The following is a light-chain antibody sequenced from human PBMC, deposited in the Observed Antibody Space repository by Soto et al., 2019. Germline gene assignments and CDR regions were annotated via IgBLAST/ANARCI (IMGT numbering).Light chain of an antibody. J-gene: IGKJ5*01. Sequence: DIQMTQSPSTLSASVGDRVTITCRASQTIDSLLAWYQQRPGKPPNLLIYKASTLASGVPSRFSGSGSGTEFTLTINSLQPDDFATYYCQQYNSYSITFGQGTRLEIK. V-gene: IGKV1-5*03. CDR3: QQYNSYSIT. CDR2: KAS. CDR1: QTIDSL.